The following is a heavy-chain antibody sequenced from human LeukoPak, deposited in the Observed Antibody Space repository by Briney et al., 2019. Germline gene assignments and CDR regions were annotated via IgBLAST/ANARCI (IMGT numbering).Heavy chain of an antibody. J-gene: IGHJ6*02. D-gene: IGHD1-7*01. V-gene: IGHV4-34*01. Sequence: SETLSLTCGVFGVSVDFHYWSWIRQPPGKGLEWIAEINHSGSTNFNPSLQSRVTISLDKSKNQFSLNLTSVTAADTAVYYCAKVSITMNSMDVWGQGATVTVSS. CDR3: AKVSITMNSMDV. CDR2: INHSGST. CDR1: GVSVDFHY.